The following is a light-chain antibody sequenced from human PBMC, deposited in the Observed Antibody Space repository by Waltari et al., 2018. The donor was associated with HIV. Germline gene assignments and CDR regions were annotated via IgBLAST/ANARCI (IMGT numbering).Light chain of an antibody. J-gene: IGKJ1*01. CDR3: QQYDESPVT. CDR1: QSVGCNS. V-gene: IGKV3-20*01. Sequence: EIVLPQSPRLLSLSPAERTTLSCRASQSVGCNSLAWFRQKVGQPPRILIYSVSNRAAGVPDRFTGSGSGRDFSLIISRLEPEDFAVYYCQQYDESPVTFGQGTRVEF. CDR2: SVS.